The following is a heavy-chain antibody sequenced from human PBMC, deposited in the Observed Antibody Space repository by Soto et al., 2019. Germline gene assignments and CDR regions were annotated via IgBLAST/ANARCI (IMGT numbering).Heavy chain of an antibody. CDR3: AKVGVATDGDYF. CDR2: ISGGGQST. D-gene: IGHD3-3*01. CDR1: RFNISNHA. V-gene: IGHV3-23*01. J-gene: IGHJ4*02. Sequence: PGGSLRLSCAVSRFNISNHAMTWVRQAPGEGLEWVAVISGGGQSTHYVDSVKGRFTISRDNSKNMVFLQMNSLRIEDTALYFCAKVGVATDGDYFGGQGTVVTVSS.